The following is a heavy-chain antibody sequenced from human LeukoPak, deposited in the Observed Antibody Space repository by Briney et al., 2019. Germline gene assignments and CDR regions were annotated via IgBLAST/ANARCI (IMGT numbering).Heavy chain of an antibody. Sequence: SVKVSCKVFGYIFTDYYLHWVRQAPGQGPEWMGRIIPILGIANYAQKFQGRVTMTEDTSTDTAYMELSSLRSEDTAVYYCATSRPGGFGGSYYKTLVYWGQGTLVTVSS. J-gene: IGHJ4*02. V-gene: IGHV1-69*02. CDR3: ATSRPGGFGGSYYKTLVY. CDR2: IIPILGIA. D-gene: IGHD1-26*01. CDR1: GYIFTDYY.